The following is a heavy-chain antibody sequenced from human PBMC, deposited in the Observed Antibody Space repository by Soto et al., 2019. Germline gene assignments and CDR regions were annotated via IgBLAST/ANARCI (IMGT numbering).Heavy chain of an antibody. Sequence: EVQVLESGGGLVQPGGSLRLSCAASGFTFSSYAMSWVRQAPGQGLEWVSGISGSGSNPYYADFVKGRFTISRDNSKNTLSMQMNSLRAEDTALYYCATTASMTLRDGFDHWGQGTLLTVPS. J-gene: IGHJ4*02. D-gene: IGHD1-1*01. V-gene: IGHV3-23*01. CDR2: ISGSGSNP. CDR3: ATTASMTLRDGFDH. CDR1: GFTFSSYA.